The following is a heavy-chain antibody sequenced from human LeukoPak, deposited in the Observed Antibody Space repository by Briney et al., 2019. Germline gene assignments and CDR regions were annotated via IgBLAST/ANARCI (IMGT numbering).Heavy chain of an antibody. Sequence: GEFLKSSCMGSDTSFTISWNGGGRQIPGKGLGWMGIIYPGDSDTRYSPSLQGQVTISADKSINTAYLQWSSLKASDTAMYYCARRRYSGYDWDYWGQGTLVTVSS. CDR1: DTSFTISW. CDR2: IYPGDSDT. V-gene: IGHV5-51*01. D-gene: IGHD5-12*01. CDR3: ARRRYSGYDWDY. J-gene: IGHJ4*02.